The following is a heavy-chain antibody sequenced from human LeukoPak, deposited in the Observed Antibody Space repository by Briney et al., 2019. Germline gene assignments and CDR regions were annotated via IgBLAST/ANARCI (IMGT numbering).Heavy chain of an antibody. D-gene: IGHD2-15*01. Sequence: GGSLRLSCAASGFTFSSYAMSWVRQAPGKGLEWVSAISGSGGSTYYADSVKGRFAISRDNSKNTLYLQMNSLRAEDTAVYYCAKNLYCGGGSCYPSALGMDVWGQGTTVTVSS. CDR3: AKNLYCGGGSCYPSALGMDV. CDR1: GFTFSSYA. J-gene: IGHJ6*02. V-gene: IGHV3-23*01. CDR2: ISGSGGST.